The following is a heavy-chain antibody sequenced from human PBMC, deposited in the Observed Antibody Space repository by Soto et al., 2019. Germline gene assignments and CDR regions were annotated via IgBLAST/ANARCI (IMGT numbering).Heavy chain of an antibody. D-gene: IGHD3-3*01. CDR3: AREMSGHYFTFDL. CDR1: GFTFSSYG. V-gene: IGHV3-30*03. J-gene: IGHJ3*01. Sequence: QVQLVESGGGVVQPGRSLRLSCAASGFTFSSYGIHWVRQAPGKGLEWVAVISYDGSNIYYADSVKGRFTISRDNAKNSLYLQMNSLRAEDTAIYYCAREMSGHYFTFDLWGRGTMVTVSS. CDR2: ISYDGSNI.